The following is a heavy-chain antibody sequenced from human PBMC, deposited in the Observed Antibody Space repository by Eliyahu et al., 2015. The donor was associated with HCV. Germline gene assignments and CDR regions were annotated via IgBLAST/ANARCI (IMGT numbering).Heavy chain of an antibody. Sequence: EVQLVESGGGLVQPGGSLRLSCAGSGFTFSSYAMHWVRQVPGKGLEHVSSITTNGGSTYYANSVKGRFTISRDNSKNTLYLQMGSLGAEDMAVYYCARSNKWLAPFDYWGQGTLVTVSS. CDR2: ITTNGGST. CDR1: GFTFSSYA. J-gene: IGHJ4*02. CDR3: ARSNKWLAPFDY. V-gene: IGHV3-64*01. D-gene: IGHD6-19*01.